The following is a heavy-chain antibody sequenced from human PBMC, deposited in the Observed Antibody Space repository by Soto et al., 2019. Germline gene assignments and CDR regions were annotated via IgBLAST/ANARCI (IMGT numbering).Heavy chain of an antibody. CDR2: IIPILGIA. CDR3: AREVYVTSSYDSSGYYFDY. D-gene: IGHD3-22*01. Sequence: ASVKVSCKASGGTFSSYTISWVRQAPGQGLEWMGRIIPILGIANYAQKFQGRVTITADKSTSTAYMELSSLRSEDTAVYYCAREVYVTSSYDSSGYYFDYWGQGTLVTVSS. V-gene: IGHV1-69*04. CDR1: GGTFSSYT. J-gene: IGHJ4*02.